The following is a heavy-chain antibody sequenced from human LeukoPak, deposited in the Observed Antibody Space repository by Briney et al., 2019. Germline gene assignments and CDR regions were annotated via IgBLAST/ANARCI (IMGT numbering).Heavy chain of an antibody. D-gene: IGHD6-19*01. Sequence: GGSLRLSCAASGFTFSSYWMHWVRQAPGKGLVWVSRINSDGSSTSYADSVKGRFTISRDNAKNTLYLQMNSLRAEDTAVYYCCSGWYDMYYFDYWGQGTLVTVSS. V-gene: IGHV3-74*01. CDR3: CSGWYDMYYFDY. CDR2: INSDGSST. CDR1: GFTFSSYW. J-gene: IGHJ4*02.